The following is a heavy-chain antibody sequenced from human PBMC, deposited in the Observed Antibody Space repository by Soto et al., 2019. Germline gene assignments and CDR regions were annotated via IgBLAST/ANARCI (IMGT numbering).Heavy chain of an antibody. V-gene: IGHV3-11*06. Sequence: QVQLVEPGGGLVKPGGSLRLSCAASGFTFSDYYITWIRQAPGKGLEWISFITNSGTYTDYADSVKGRFTISRDNAKNSLYLQMNSLRAEDTAVYYCARGGQAAAGTTYWYLDLWGRGTLVTVSS. J-gene: IGHJ2*01. CDR2: ITNSGTYT. CDR3: ARGGQAAAGTTYWYLDL. D-gene: IGHD6-13*01. CDR1: GFTFSDYY.